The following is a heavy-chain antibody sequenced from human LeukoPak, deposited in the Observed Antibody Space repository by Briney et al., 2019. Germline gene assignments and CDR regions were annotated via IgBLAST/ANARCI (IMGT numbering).Heavy chain of an antibody. Sequence: GGSLRLSCAASGFTFSSYEMNWVRQAPGKGLEWVSYISSSGSTIYYADSVKGRFTISRDNAKNSLYLQMNSLRAEDTAVYYCVREAIAAAPFWFDPWGQGTLVTVSS. CDR1: GFTFSSYE. J-gene: IGHJ5*02. D-gene: IGHD6-13*01. CDR3: VREAIAAAPFWFDP. V-gene: IGHV3-48*03. CDR2: ISSSGSTI.